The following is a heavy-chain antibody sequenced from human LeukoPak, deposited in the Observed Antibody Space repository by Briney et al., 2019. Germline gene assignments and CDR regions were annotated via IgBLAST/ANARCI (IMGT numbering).Heavy chain of an antibody. D-gene: IGHD6-13*01. CDR3: ARLVTYSSSRAQYYFDY. J-gene: IGHJ4*02. Sequence: SETLSLTCAVSGGSISSSNWWSWVRQPPGKGLEWIGEIYHSGSTNYNPSLKSRVTISVDKSKNQFSLKLSSVTAADTAVYYCARLVTYSSSRAQYYFDYWGQGTLVTVSS. CDR2: IYHSGST. CDR1: GGSISSSNW. V-gene: IGHV4-4*02.